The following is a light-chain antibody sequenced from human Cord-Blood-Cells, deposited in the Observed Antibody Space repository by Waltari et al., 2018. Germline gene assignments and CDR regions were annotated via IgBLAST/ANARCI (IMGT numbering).Light chain of an antibody. Sequence: QSALTQPRSVSGSPAQSVTISCTGTSSDVGGSNYVSWYQQHPGKAPKLMIYDVSKRPPGVPDRFSGSKSGNTASLTISGLQAEDEADYYCCSYAGSYSYVFGTGTKVTVL. J-gene: IGLJ1*01. V-gene: IGLV2-11*01. CDR1: SSDVGGSNY. CDR2: DVS. CDR3: CSYAGSYSYV.